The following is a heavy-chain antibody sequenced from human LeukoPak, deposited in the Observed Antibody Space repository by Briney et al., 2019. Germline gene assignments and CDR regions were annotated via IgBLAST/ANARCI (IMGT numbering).Heavy chain of an antibody. Sequence: ASVKVSCKASGGTFSSYAISWVRQAPGQGLEWMGGIIPIFGTANCAQKFQGRVTITADESTSTAYMELSSLRSEDTAVYYCARDQAIPCGMDVWGQGTTVTVSS. D-gene: IGHD2-2*02. V-gene: IGHV1-69*13. CDR2: IIPIFGTA. J-gene: IGHJ6*02. CDR3: ARDQAIPCGMDV. CDR1: GGTFSSYA.